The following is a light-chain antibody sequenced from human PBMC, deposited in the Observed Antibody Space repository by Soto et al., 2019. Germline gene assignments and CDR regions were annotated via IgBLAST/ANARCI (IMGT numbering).Light chain of an antibody. CDR2: DVT. CDR1: SSDVGGYNF. J-gene: IGLJ1*01. V-gene: IGLV2-11*01. Sequence: QSALTQSRSVSGSPGQSVTISCTGTSSDVGGYNFVSWFQQYPGKAPKLIIYDVTKRPSGVPDRFSGSKSGSTASLTISGLQTDDEADYYCCSYAGSYTHVFGTGTKLTVL. CDR3: CSYAGSYTHV.